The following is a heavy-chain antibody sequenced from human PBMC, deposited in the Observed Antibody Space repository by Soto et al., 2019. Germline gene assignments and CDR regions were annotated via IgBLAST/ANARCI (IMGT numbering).Heavy chain of an antibody. Sequence: PSETLSLTCNVSGSPISSYYWSWFRQPPGQGLEWVGYIYYTGTTTYNPSLRSRVAISVDASKSQFSLDLRSVTAADTAVYYCARHDGFSSGWIFDYWGHGTLVTVSS. D-gene: IGHD6-19*01. CDR3: ARHDGFSSGWIFDY. CDR1: GSPISSYY. CDR2: IYYTGTT. J-gene: IGHJ4*01. V-gene: IGHV4-59*08.